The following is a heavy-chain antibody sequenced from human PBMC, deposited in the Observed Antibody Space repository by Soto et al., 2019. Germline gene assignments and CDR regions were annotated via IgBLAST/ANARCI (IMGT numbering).Heavy chain of an antibody. J-gene: IGHJ4*02. CDR2: ISGSTTYI. CDR3: ARGGDPSGSWPRY. Sequence: WGSLVLSCAASVFTFSIYAMNWVRQAPGKGLHLVSSISGSTTYIYYTDSVKGRFTISRDNAKNSLYLQMNSLKVEDTAMYYCARGGDPSGSWPRYWGQGTMVTVSS. CDR1: VFTFSIYA. D-gene: IGHD5-12*01. V-gene: IGHV3-21*01.